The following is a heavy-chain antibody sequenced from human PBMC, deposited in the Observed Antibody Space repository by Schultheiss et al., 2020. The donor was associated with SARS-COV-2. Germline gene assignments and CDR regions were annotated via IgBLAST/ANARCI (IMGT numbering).Heavy chain of an antibody. V-gene: IGHV3-30*18. D-gene: IGHD3-10*01. Sequence: GGSLRLSCAASGLTFSNYGMQWVRQAPGKGLEWVAVISYDGSNKYYADSVKGRFTISRDNSKNTLYLQMNSLRAEDTAVYYCAKDRLRGPSDYWGQGTLVTVSS. CDR1: GLTFSNYG. CDR2: ISYDGSNK. J-gene: IGHJ4*02. CDR3: AKDRLRGPSDY.